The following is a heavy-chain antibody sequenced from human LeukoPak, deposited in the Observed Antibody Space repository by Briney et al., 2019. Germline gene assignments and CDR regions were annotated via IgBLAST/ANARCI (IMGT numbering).Heavy chain of an antibody. V-gene: IGHV3-33*01. Sequence: GGSLRLSCATSGFPLSSYGMHWVRQAPGKGLEWVAVIWYDGSNKYYADSVKGRFTISRDNSKNTLYLQMNSLRVEDTAVYYCARERGILYDGYWGQGTLVTVSS. CDR1: GFPLSSYG. CDR3: ARERGILYDGY. D-gene: IGHD2-8*01. CDR2: IWYDGSNK. J-gene: IGHJ4*02.